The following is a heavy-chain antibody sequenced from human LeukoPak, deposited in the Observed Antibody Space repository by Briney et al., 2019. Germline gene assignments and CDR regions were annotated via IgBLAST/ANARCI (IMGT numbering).Heavy chain of an antibody. CDR2: ISYDGSNK. V-gene: IGHV3-30-3*01. CDR1: GFTFSSYA. Sequence: PGRSLRPSCAASGFTFSSYAMHWVRQAPGKGLEWVAVISYDGSNKYYADSVKGRFTISRDNSKNTLYLQMNSLRAEDTAEYYCARDGAGGGGYDGYYFDYWGQGALVTVSS. J-gene: IGHJ4*02. CDR3: ARDGAGGGGYDGYYFDY. D-gene: IGHD5-12*01.